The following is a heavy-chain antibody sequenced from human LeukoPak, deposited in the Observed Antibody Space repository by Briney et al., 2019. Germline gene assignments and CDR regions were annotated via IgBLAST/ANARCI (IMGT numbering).Heavy chain of an antibody. CDR3: ARWSRERDYFDY. Sequence: SETLSLTRTVSGGSISSYYWSWIRQPPGKGLEWIGYIYYSGSTNYNPSLKSRVTISVDTSKNQFSLKLSSVTAADTAVCYCARWSRERDYFDYWGQGTLVTVSS. CDR1: GGSISSYY. D-gene: IGHD1-26*01. CDR2: IYYSGST. J-gene: IGHJ4*02. V-gene: IGHV4-59*01.